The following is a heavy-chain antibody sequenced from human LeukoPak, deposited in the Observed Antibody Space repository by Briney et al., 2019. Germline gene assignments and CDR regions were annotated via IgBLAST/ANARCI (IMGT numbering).Heavy chain of an antibody. J-gene: IGHJ3*02. CDR1: GYTLTELS. CDR3: ATATEGGSYSAFDI. CDR2: FDPEDGET. D-gene: IGHD1-26*01. V-gene: IGHV1-24*01. Sequence: ASVKVSCKVSGYTLTELSMHWVRQAPGKGLEWMGGFDPEDGETIYAQKFQGRVTMTEDTSTDTAYMELSSLRSEDTAVYYCATATEGGSYSAFDIWGQGTMVTVSS.